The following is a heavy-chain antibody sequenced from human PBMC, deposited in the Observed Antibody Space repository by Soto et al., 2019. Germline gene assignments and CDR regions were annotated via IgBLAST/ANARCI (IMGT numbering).Heavy chain of an antibody. J-gene: IGHJ6*02. CDR3: ARDRIAAAGTIGVHYGMDV. D-gene: IGHD6-13*01. CDR1: GFTFSSYG. CDR2: IWYDGSNK. Sequence: PGGSLRLSCAASGFTFSSYGMHWVRQAPGKGLEWVAVIWYDGSNKYYADSVKGRFTISRDNSKNTLYLQMNSLRAEDTAVYYCARDRIAAAGTIGVHYGMDVWGQGTTVTVSS. V-gene: IGHV3-33*01.